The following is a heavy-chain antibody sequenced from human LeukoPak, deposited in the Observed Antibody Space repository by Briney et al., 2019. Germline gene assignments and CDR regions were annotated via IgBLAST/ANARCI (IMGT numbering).Heavy chain of an antibody. D-gene: IGHD6-13*01. CDR1: GYTFTSYY. Sequence: ASVKVSCKASGYTFTSYYIHWVRQAPGQGLEWMGIINPSGGSTSYAQKFQGRVTMTRDTSTSTVYMELSSLRSEDTAVYYCARDLRGMQQLVPWGQGTLVTVSS. J-gene: IGHJ4*02. CDR2: INPSGGST. V-gene: IGHV1-46*01. CDR3: ARDLRGMQQLVP.